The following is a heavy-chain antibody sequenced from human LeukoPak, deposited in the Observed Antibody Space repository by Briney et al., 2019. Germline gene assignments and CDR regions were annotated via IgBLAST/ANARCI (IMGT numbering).Heavy chain of an antibody. V-gene: IGHV3-23*01. CDR2: ISGSGSNT. Sequence: PGGSLRLSCAVSGFTFTSYAMTWVRQAPAKGLEWGSVISGSGSNTDCADSVKGRFTISRDNSKNTLSLQMNSLRAEDTAIYYCAKLVGTGTIPTDNWGQGTLVTVSS. CDR1: GFTFTSYA. J-gene: IGHJ4*02. D-gene: IGHD1-1*01. CDR3: AKLVGTGTIPTDN.